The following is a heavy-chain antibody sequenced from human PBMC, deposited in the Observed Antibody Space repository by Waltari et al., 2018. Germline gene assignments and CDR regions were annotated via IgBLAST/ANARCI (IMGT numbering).Heavy chain of an antibody. Sequence: QVHLQESGPGLVKPSETLSLTCTVSGGPISSYYWSWIRQPPGKGLEWIGHVYHRGTTNSNPSLRSRVTMSLDASKSQFSLSLSSVTAADTAVYYCARLRNTWFGGIDFWGQGTLVTVSS. CDR3: ARLRNTWFGGIDF. CDR1: GGPISSYY. V-gene: IGHV4-59*01. D-gene: IGHD3-10*01. CDR2: VYHRGTT. J-gene: IGHJ4*02.